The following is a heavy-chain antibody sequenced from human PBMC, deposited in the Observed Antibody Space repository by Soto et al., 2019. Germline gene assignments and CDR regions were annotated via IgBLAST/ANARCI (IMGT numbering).Heavy chain of an antibody. CDR1: GYTFSSYD. J-gene: IGHJ6*03. D-gene: IGHD3-10*01. CDR2: MSPNSDDT. Sequence: GASVKVSCKASGYTFSSYDINWVRQATGQGLEWVGWMSPNSDDTGYAQKFQGRVTMTRNTSISTAYMELNSLRSEDTAVYFCARAYVFGGVYQDYYYSYRDVWGKGPTVPVPS. CDR3: ARAYVFGGVYQDYYYSYRDV. V-gene: IGHV1-8*02.